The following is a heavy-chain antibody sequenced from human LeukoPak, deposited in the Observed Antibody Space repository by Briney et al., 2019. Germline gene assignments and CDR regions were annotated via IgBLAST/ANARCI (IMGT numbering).Heavy chain of an antibody. CDR3: AKAGAIIYYYYMDV. D-gene: IGHD2-21*01. CDR1: GFTFTNYA. J-gene: IGHJ6*03. V-gene: IGHV3-23*01. CDR2: ICGRGGSA. Sequence: PGGSLRLSCAASGFTFTNYAMNWVRQAPGKGLEWVSVICGRGGSAYYADSVKGRFTISRDDSKNTLYLQMNSLRAEDTAVYYCAKAGAIIYYYYMDVWGKGTTVTVSS.